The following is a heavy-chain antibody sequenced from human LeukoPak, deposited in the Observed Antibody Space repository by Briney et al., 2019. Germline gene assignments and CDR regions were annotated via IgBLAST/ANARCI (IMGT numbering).Heavy chain of an antibody. J-gene: IGHJ5*02. D-gene: IGHD2-2*01. CDR3: ARNPDCSSTSCYGTNWFDP. V-gene: IGHV4-34*01. Sequence: SETLSLTCADYGGSFSGYYWSWIRQPPGKGLEWIGEINHSGSTNYNPSLKSRVTISVDTSKNQFSLKLSSVTAADTAVYYCARNPDCSSTSCYGTNWFDPWGQGTLVTVSS. CDR1: GGSFSGYY. CDR2: INHSGST.